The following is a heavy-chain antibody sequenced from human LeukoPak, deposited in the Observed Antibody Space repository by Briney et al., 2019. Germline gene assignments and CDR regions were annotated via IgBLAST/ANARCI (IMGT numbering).Heavy chain of an antibody. Sequence: KPSETLSLTCAVSGGSISSSNWWSWVRQPPGKGLEWIGEIYHSGSTNYNPSLKSRVTISVDKSKNQFSLKLSSVTAADTAVYYCARDGALAGTNWFDPGGQGTLVTVSS. D-gene: IGHD6-19*01. CDR1: GGSISSSNW. J-gene: IGHJ5*02. CDR3: ARDGALAGTNWFDP. V-gene: IGHV4-4*02. CDR2: IYHSGST.